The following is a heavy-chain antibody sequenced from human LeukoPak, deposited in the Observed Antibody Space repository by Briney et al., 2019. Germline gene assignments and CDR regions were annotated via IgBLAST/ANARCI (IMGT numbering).Heavy chain of an antibody. CDR2: IRYDGSEK. CDR3: AKGKDYYLDY. D-gene: IGHD3-10*01. J-gene: IGHJ4*02. Sequence: GGSLGLSCTASGFTFSNYGMHWVRQAPGKGLEWVAFIRYDGSEKYYADSVKGRITISRDNSKNTLYVQMNSLRAEDTAVYYCAKGKDYYLDYWGQGTLVTVSS. CDR1: GFTFSNYG. V-gene: IGHV3-30*02.